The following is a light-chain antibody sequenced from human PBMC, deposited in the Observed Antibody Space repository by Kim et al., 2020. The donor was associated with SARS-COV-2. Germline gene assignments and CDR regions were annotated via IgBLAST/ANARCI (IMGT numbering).Light chain of an antibody. V-gene: IGLV1-44*01. CDR1: NSNIGSNT. CDR3: AAWDDSLNGQV. Sequence: QSVLTQPPSASGTPGQRVTISCSGSNSNIGSNTVNWYQQLPGTAPKLLIYNNDERPSGVPDRFSGSKSGTSASLAISGLQSDDEADYHCAAWDDSLNGQVFGGGTQLTVL. J-gene: IGLJ2*01. CDR2: NND.